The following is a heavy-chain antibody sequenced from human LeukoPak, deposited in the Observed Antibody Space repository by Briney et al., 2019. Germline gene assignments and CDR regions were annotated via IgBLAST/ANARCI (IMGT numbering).Heavy chain of an antibody. CDR1: GGTFSSYA. CDR2: IIPILGIA. V-gene: IGHV1-69*04. D-gene: IGHD2-15*01. CDR3: ARALGYCSGGSCLPFDAFDI. J-gene: IGHJ3*02. Sequence: GASVKVSCKASGGTFSSYAISWVRQAPGRGLEWMGRIIPILGIANYAQKFQGRVTITADKSTSTAYMELSSLRSEDTAVYYCARALGYCSGGSCLPFDAFDIWGQGTMVTVSS.